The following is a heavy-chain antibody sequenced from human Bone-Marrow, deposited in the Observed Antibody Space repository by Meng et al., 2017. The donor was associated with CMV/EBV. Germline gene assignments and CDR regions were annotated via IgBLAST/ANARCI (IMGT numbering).Heavy chain of an antibody. CDR3: ARGRIPAAAHYHYNGMDA. D-gene: IGHD2-2*01. CDR1: GYTFTNYD. V-gene: IGHV1-8*03. Sequence: ASVKVSCKASGYTFTNYDINWLRQASGQGLEWMGWMNPDSGNTGSAQKFQGRLTIMRNTALNTTYMELTSLRSEDTAIYFCARGRIPAAAHYHYNGMDAWGQGTTVTVSS. CDR2: MNPDSGNT. J-gene: IGHJ6*02.